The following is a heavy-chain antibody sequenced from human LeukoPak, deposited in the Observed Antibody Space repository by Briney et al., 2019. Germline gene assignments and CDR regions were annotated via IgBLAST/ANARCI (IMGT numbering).Heavy chain of an antibody. CDR3: AKDLRGPEAGTWYFDL. Sequence: GGSLRLSCAASGLTSSSYSMGWVRQAPGKGLEWVSAIFASGATAYYADSVKGRFTLSRDNSKNMMYLQMNSLRAEDTAVYYCAKDLRGPEAGTWYFDLWGRGTLVSVSS. D-gene: IGHD6-19*01. CDR2: IFASGATA. V-gene: IGHV3-23*01. CDR1: GLTSSSYS. J-gene: IGHJ2*01.